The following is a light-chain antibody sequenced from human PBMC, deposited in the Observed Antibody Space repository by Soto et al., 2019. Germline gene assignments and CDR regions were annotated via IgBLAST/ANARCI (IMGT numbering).Light chain of an antibody. J-gene: IGLJ2*01. Sequence: SVLTQPASVSGSPGQAITIYCTGTSSDVGNYNLVSWYQQHPGKAPKLMIYEVTKRPSGVSNRVSGSKSGNTASLTISGLQAEDEADYYCCSYAVSDTVLFGGGTKLTVL. CDR1: SSDVGNYNL. V-gene: IGLV2-23*02. CDR3: CSYAVSDTVL. CDR2: EVT.